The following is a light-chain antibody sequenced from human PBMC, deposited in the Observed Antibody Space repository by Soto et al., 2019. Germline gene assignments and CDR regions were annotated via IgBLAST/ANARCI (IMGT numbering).Light chain of an antibody. Sequence: QSVLTQPASVSGSPGQSITISCTGTSSDVGSYDLVSWYQQHPGKATKLIIYEGSKRPSGVSTRFSGSKSANTASLTISGLHSEDEADYHCCSFAGSRAPDGFGTGTKVTVL. CDR3: CSFAGSRAPDG. V-gene: IGLV2-23*01. J-gene: IGLJ1*01. CDR2: EGS. CDR1: SSDVGSYDL.